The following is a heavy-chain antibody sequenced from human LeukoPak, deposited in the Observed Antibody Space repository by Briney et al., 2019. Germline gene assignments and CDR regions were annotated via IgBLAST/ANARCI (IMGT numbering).Heavy chain of an antibody. Sequence: SETLSLTCTVSGGSISSHYWSWIRQPPGKGLELIGYIYYSGSTNYNPSLKSRVTISVDTSKNQFSLKLSSVTAADTAVYYCARLGSNMDVWGKGTTVTVSS. CDR2: IYYSGST. J-gene: IGHJ6*03. CDR1: GGSISSHY. V-gene: IGHV4-59*11. CDR3: ARLGSNMDV. D-gene: IGHD3-16*01.